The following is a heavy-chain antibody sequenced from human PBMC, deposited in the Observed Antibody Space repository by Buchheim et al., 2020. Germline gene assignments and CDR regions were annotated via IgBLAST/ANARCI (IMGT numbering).Heavy chain of an antibody. J-gene: IGHJ6*02. CDR2: VYTTGSP. CDR3: ARGVTGPGAAYYYGMDV. CDR1: GDSISSTSHS. V-gene: IGHV4-61*02. Sequence: QVQLQESGPGLVKPSQTLSLTCTVSGDSISSTSHSWNWIRQPAGKGLEWIGRVYTTGSPNYNPSLKSRVGISLETSPNQFSLWLSSVTAADTAVYYCARGVTGPGAAYYYGMDVWGQGTT. D-gene: IGHD3-9*01.